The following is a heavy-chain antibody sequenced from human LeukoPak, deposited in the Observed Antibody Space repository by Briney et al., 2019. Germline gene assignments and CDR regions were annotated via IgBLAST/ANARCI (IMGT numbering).Heavy chain of an antibody. V-gene: IGHV3-23*01. J-gene: IGHJ4*02. CDR1: GFTFSSYA. Sequence: GGSLRLSGAASGFTFSSYAMGWVRQAPGKGLEWVSAISGSGGSTYYADSVKGRFTISRDNSKNKLYLQMNSLRAEDTAVYYCAKGRWIQLWFDYWGQGTLVTVSS. CDR2: ISGSGGST. CDR3: AKGRWIQLWFDY. D-gene: IGHD5-18*01.